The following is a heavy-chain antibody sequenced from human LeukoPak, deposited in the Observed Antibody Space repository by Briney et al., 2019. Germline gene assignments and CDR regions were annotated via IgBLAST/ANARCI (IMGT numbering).Heavy chain of an antibody. Sequence: ASVKVSCKASGGTFSSYTISWVRQAPGQGLEWVGRIIPILGIANYAQKFQGRVTITADKSTSTAYMELSSLRSEDTAVYYCARVGESNYDFWSGYYYNWFDPWGQGTLVTVSS. D-gene: IGHD3-3*01. CDR3: ARVGESNYDFWSGYYYNWFDP. J-gene: IGHJ5*02. CDR2: IIPILGIA. V-gene: IGHV1-69*02. CDR1: GGTFSSYT.